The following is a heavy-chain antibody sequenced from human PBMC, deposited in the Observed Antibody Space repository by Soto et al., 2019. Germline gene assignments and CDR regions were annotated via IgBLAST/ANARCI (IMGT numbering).Heavy chain of an antibody. V-gene: IGHV4-34*01. Sequence: PSETLSLTCAVYGGSFSGYYWSWIRQPPGKGLEWIGEINHSGSTNYNPSLKSRVTISVDTSKNQFSLKLSSVTAADTAVYYCARGRRGYSYGPPYYYYYGMDVWGQGTTVTVSS. CDR3: ARGRRGYSYGPPYYYYYGMDV. CDR2: INHSGST. J-gene: IGHJ6*02. CDR1: GGSFSGYY. D-gene: IGHD5-18*01.